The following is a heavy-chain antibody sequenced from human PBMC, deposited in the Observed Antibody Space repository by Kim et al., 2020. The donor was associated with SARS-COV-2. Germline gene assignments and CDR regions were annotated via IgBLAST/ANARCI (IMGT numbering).Heavy chain of an antibody. Sequence: TNYNPSLKSRVTISVDTSKNQFSLKLSSVTAADTAVYYCASSTSPYWFDPWGQGTLVTVSS. CDR2: T. V-gene: IGHV4-59*01. CDR3: ASSTSPYWFDP. J-gene: IGHJ5*02. D-gene: IGHD2-2*01.